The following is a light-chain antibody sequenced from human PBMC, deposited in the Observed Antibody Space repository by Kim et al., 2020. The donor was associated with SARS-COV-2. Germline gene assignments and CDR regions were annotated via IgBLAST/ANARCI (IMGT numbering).Light chain of an antibody. CDR2: EDN. Sequence: KTLTISCTRSSGSIAGGYVQWYQQRPGSSPTTVIYEDNQRPSGVPDRFSGSIDSSSNSASLTISGLKTEDEADYYCQSYDSSNSWVFGGGTQLTVL. CDR1: SGSIAGGY. V-gene: IGLV6-57*01. CDR3: QSYDSSNSWV. J-gene: IGLJ3*02.